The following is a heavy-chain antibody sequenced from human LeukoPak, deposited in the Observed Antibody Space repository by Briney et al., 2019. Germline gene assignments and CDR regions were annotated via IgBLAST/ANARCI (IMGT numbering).Heavy chain of an antibody. D-gene: IGHD3-22*01. J-gene: IGHJ4*02. CDR1: GYTFTSYY. V-gene: IGHV1-46*01. CDR2: INPSGGST. Sequence: ASVKASCKASGYTFTSYYMHSVRQAPGQGLEWMGIINPSGGSTSYAQKLQGRVTMTRDMSTSTVYMELSSLRSEDTAVYYCAREGDSSGYYFAYWGQGTLVTVSS. CDR3: AREGDSSGYYFAY.